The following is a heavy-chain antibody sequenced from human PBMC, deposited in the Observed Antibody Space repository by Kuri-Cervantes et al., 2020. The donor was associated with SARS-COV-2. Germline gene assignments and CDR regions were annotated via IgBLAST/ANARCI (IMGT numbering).Heavy chain of an antibody. CDR1: GFTFSSYA. D-gene: IGHD1-26*01. CDR3: AKYMVGAAPFDS. Sequence: GESLKISCAASGFTFSSYAMSWVRQAPGKGLEWVSAIGGSGGSTYYADSVKGRFTISRDNSKNTLYLQMNTLRADDAAVYYCAKYMVGAAPFDSWGQGTLVTVSS. J-gene: IGHJ4*02. CDR2: IGGSGGST. V-gene: IGHV3-23*01.